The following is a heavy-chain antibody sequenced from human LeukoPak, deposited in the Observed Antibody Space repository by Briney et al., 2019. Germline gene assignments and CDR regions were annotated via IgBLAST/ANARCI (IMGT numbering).Heavy chain of an antibody. Sequence: PGGSLRLSCAASGFTFSSYAMSWVRQAPGKGLEWVSAISGSGGSTYYADSVKGRFTISRDNSKNTLYLQMNSLRAEDTAVYYCAKDYTAAAAAWFGEFTLGGQGTLVTVSS. D-gene: IGHD3-10*01. V-gene: IGHV3-23*01. CDR3: AKDYTAAAAAWFGEFTL. CDR2: ISGSGGST. J-gene: IGHJ4*02. CDR1: GFTFSSYA.